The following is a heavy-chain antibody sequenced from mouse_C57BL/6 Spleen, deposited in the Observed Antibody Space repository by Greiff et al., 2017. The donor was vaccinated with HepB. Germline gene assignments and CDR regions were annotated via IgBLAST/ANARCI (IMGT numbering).Heavy chain of an antibody. CDR3: ARERDYYGSSYGGYWYFDV. J-gene: IGHJ1*03. CDR1: GFTFSSYG. V-gene: IGHV5-6*01. Sequence: EVQRVESGGDLVKPGGSLKLSCAASGFTFSSYGMSWVRQTPDKRLEWVATISSGGSYTYYPDSVKGRFTISRDNAKNTLYLQMSSLKSEDTAMYYCARERDYYGSSYGGYWYFDVWGTGTTVTVSS. D-gene: IGHD1-1*01. CDR2: ISSGGSYT.